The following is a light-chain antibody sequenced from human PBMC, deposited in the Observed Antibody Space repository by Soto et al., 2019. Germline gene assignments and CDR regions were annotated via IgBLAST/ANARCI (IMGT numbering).Light chain of an antibody. J-gene: IGLJ2*01. CDR2: DVS. Sequence: QSALTQPVSVSGSPGQSITISCTGTSSDVGGYNYVSWYQQHPGKAPKLMIYDVSNRPSGVSNRFSGSKSGNTASLTISGLQAEDEADYYCSSYTSSSCVVFGGGTKLTVL. V-gene: IGLV2-14*01. CDR3: SSYTSSSCVV. CDR1: SSDVGGYNY.